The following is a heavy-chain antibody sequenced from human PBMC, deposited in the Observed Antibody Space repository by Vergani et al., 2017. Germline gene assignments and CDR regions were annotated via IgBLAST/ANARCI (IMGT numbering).Heavy chain of an antibody. Sequence: QVQLQQWGAGLLKPSETLSLTCAVYGGSFSGYYWSWIRQPPGTGLEWIGEINHSGSTNYNPSLKRRVTISVDTSKNQFSLKLNAVTAADTARYCCARDSLSSGDQGWVDPWGQRALGTVCS. CDR3: ARDSLSSGDQGWVDP. J-gene: IGHJ5*02. D-gene: IGHD2-15*01. CDR2: INHSGST. V-gene: IGHV4-34*01. CDR1: GGSFSGYY.